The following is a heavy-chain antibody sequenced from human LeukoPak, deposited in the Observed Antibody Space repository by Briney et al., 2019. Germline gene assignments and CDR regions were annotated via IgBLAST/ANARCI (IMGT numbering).Heavy chain of an antibody. Sequence: ASVKVSCKASGGTFSSYAISWVRQAPGQGLEWMGRIIPIFGTANYAQKFQGRVTITTDESTSTAYMELSSLRSEDTAVYYCAREDYDILTGYYKGFDYWGQGILVTVSS. D-gene: IGHD3-9*01. CDR1: GGTFSSYA. CDR2: IIPIFGTA. V-gene: IGHV1-69*05. J-gene: IGHJ4*02. CDR3: AREDYDILTGYYKGFDY.